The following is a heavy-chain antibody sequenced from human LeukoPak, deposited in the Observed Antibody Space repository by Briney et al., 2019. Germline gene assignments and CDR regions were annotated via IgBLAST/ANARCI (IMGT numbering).Heavy chain of an antibody. V-gene: IGHV3-48*03. CDR3: ARGYSYGWGPDY. D-gene: IGHD5-18*01. CDR2: ISSSGSTI. J-gene: IGHJ4*02. CDR1: GFTFSSYE. Sequence: PGGSLRLSCAASGFTFSSYEMNWVRQAPGKGLEWVPYISSSGSTIYYADSVKGRFTISRDNAKNSLYLQMNSLRAEDTAVYYCARGYSYGWGPDYWGQGTLVTVSS.